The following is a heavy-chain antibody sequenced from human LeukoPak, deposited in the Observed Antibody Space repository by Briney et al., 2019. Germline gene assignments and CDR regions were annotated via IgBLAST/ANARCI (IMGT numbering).Heavy chain of an antibody. D-gene: IGHD4-17*01. CDR1: GGTFSSYA. CDR2: IIPIFGTA. Sequence: SVKVSCKPSGGTFSSYAISWVRQAPGQGLEWMGGIIPIFGTANYAQKFQGRVTITADESTSTAYMELSSLRSEDTAVYYCARSRGYGDPTEFDYWGQGTLVTVSS. CDR3: ARSRGYGDPTEFDY. J-gene: IGHJ4*02. V-gene: IGHV1-69*13.